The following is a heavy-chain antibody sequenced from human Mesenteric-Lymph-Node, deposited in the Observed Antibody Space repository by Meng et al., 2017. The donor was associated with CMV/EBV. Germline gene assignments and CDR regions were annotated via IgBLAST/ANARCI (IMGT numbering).Heavy chain of an antibody. Sequence: SISSTGYYWSWIRQHPGQGLEWIGYIYYTGSTYYNPSLKSRVTISVDTSKNQFSLKLSSVTAADTAVYYCAKDFHDSSGSYSHYSLDLWGRGTLVTVSS. J-gene: IGHJ2*01. D-gene: IGHD3-22*01. V-gene: IGHV4-31*02. CDR3: AKDFHDSSGSYSHYSLDL. CDR1: SISSTGYY. CDR2: IYYTGST.